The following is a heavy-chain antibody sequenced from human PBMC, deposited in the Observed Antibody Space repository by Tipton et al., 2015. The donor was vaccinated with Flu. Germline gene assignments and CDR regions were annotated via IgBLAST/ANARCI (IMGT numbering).Heavy chain of an antibody. CDR3: AREGGGGYSGYEDDYYYYGMDV. CDR2: INPNSGGT. D-gene: IGHD5-12*01. Sequence: QLVQSGAEVKKPGASVKVSCKASGYTFTGYYMHWVRQAPGQGLEWMGRINPNSGGTNYAQKFQGRVTMTRDTSISTAYMELSRLRSDDTAVYYCAREGGGGYSGYEDDYYYYGMDVWGQGTTVTVSS. CDR1: GYTFTGYY. V-gene: IGHV1-2*06. J-gene: IGHJ6*02.